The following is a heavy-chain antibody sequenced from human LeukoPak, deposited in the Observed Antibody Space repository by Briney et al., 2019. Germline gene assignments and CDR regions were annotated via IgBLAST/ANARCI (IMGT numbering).Heavy chain of an antibody. Sequence: GGSLRLSCAASGFTFSSYAMSWVRQAPGKGLEWVLTISDSGGSPYYADSVKGRFTISRDNSENTLYLQLNSLRAEDTAVYCCAKGPLSGYYYFDYWGQGTLVTVSS. V-gene: IGHV3-23*01. CDR3: AKGPLSGYYYFDY. D-gene: IGHD3-22*01. CDR1: GFTFSSYA. CDR2: ISDSGGSP. J-gene: IGHJ4*02.